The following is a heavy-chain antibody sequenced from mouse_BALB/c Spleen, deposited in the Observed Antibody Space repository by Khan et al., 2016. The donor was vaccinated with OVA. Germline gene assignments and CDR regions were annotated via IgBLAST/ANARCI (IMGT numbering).Heavy chain of an antibody. V-gene: IGHV1S136*01. CDR1: GYTFTRYV. J-gene: IGHJ2*01. CDR3: ARPGNRYERVFDY. CDR2: INPYNDGA. D-gene: IGHD2-14*01. Sequence: EVKLEESGPELVKPGASVKMSCKASGYTFTRYVMHWVKQKPGQGLEWIGYINPYNDGAKYNEKFKGKATLTSDKSSSTADMELNSLTSEDSAVYYCARPGNRYERVFDYWGQGTTLTVSS.